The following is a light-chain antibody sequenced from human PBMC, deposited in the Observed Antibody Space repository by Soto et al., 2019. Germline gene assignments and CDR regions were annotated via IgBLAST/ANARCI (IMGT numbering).Light chain of an antibody. CDR3: ASFRSGTILV. J-gene: IGLJ1*01. CDR1: RSDIGDSNF. Sequence: QSVLTQPASVSGSPGQSVTISCTGPRSDIGDSNFISWYQQSPGKAPRLLIYEVNNRPSGVSRRFPGSKAGNTASLTISGLLEDDEADYFCASFRSGTILVFGSGTKVTV. V-gene: IGLV2-14*01. CDR2: EVN.